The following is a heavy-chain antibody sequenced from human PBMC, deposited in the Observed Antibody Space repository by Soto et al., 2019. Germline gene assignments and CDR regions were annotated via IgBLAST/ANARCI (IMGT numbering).Heavy chain of an antibody. D-gene: IGHD2-15*01. CDR2: INSDGSSK. CDR1: GFTFSSYW. V-gene: IGHV3-74*01. CDR3: VRTSLVVAAATREDY. J-gene: IGHJ4*02. Sequence: VQLVEAGGGLVQPGGSLRLSCAASGFTFSSYWMHWVRPAPGKGLVWVSRINSDGSSKSYADSVKGRFTISRDNAKNTLYMQMNSLRAEDTAVYYCVRTSLVVAAATREDYWGQGTLVTVSS.